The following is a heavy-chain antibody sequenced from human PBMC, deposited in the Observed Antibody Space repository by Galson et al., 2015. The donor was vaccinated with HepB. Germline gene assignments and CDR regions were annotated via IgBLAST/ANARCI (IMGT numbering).Heavy chain of an antibody. J-gene: IGHJ4*02. D-gene: IGHD3-10*01. V-gene: IGHV3-11*01. CDR1: GFTFSDYY. Sequence: SLRLSCAASGFTFSDYYMSWIRQAPGKGLEWVSYISSSGSTIYYADSVKGRFTISRDNAKNSLYLQMNSLRAEDTAVYYCARLEGSGSYGPYYFDYWGQVTLVTVSS. CDR2: ISSSGSTI. CDR3: ARLEGSGSYGPYYFDY.